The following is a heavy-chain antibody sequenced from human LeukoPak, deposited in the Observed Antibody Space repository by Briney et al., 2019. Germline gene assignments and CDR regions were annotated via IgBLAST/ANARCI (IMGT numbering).Heavy chain of an antibody. Sequence: KTSETLCRTCSVSGGSISSNSYYRNWIRQPPGKGLEGVWRIYYSGSTYDTWSRKSRVTISEDTSKNRFSLMLTSVTAADTAVYYCARQVSDYFYYYIDVWGEGTTVIVSS. CDR1: GGSISSNSYY. CDR2: IYYSGST. CDR3: ARQVSDYFYYYIDV. V-gene: IGHV4-39*01. J-gene: IGHJ6*03.